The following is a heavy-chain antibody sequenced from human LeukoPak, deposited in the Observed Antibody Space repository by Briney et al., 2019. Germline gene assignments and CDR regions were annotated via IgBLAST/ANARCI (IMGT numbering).Heavy chain of an antibody. J-gene: IGHJ5*02. CDR1: GGSITSYY. Sequence: SETLSLTCTVSGGSITSYYWSWIRQPAGKGLEWTGRIYTGGSTNYNPSLKSRVTMSVDTSKNQFSLKLSSVTAADTAVYYCARDRDIVVVPAGPYNWFDPWGQGTLVTVSS. V-gene: IGHV4-4*07. CDR3: ARDRDIVVVPAGPYNWFDP. CDR2: IYTGGST. D-gene: IGHD2-2*01.